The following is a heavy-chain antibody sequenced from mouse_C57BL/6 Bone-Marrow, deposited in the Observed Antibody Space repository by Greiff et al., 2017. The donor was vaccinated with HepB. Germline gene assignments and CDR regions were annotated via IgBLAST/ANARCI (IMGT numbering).Heavy chain of an antibody. V-gene: IGHV1-18*01. D-gene: IGHD4-1*01. CDR2: ITPNNGGT. CDR1: GYTFTDYN. CDR3: ERELTGTGAY. Sequence: VQLQQSGPELVKPGASVKIPCKASGYTFTDYNMDWVKQRHVKSLEWIGDITPNNGGTIYNQKFKGKATLTVDKSSSTAYMELRSLTSEDTAVYYGERELTGTGAYWGQGTTLTVSS. J-gene: IGHJ2*01.